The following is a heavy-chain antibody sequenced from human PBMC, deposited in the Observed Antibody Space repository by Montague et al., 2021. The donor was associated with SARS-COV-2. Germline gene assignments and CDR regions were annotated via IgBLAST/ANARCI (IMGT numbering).Heavy chain of an antibody. Sequence: SETLSLTCAVSGDSMSSNNWWTWVRQSPGKGLEWIGEIHHIVGTNYNPSLKSRVSISVDKSRNQFSLNLHSVTAADTAFYYCATVFGGCSATSCYLYNWGRGTLVTVSS. D-gene: IGHD2-2*01. V-gene: IGHV4-4*02. CDR3: ATVFGGCSATSCYLYN. CDR1: GDSMSSNNW. J-gene: IGHJ4*02. CDR2: IHHIVGT.